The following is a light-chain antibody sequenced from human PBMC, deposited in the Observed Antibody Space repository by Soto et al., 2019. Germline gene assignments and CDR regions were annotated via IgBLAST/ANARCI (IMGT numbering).Light chain of an antibody. CDR2: RND. CDR3: TAWDDSLGGWV. Sequence: QSVLTQPPSASGTPGQRVTISCSGSGSNIGSNYVYWYQQLPGAAPKLLIYRNDQRPSGVPDRFSGSKSGTSASLAISGLRSEDEADYYCTAWDDSLGGWVFGGGTKLTVL. CDR1: GSNIGSNY. V-gene: IGLV1-47*01. J-gene: IGLJ3*02.